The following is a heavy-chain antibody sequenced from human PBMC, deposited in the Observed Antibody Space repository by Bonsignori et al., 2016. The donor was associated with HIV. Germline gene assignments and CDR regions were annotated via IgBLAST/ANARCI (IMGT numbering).Heavy chain of an antibody. Sequence: GGSLRLSCAASGFTVSSNYMSWVRQAPGKGLEWVSVIYSGGSTYYADSVKGRFTISRDNSKNTLYLQMNSLRAEDTAVYYCASEGSSSSGDYWGQGTLVTRLL. J-gene: IGHJ4*02. CDR1: GFTVSSNY. CDR3: ASEGSSSSGDY. D-gene: IGHD6-6*01. CDR2: IYSGGST. V-gene: IGHV3-53*01.